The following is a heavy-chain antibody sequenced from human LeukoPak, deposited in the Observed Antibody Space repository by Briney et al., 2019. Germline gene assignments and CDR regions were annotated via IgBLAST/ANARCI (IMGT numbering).Heavy chain of an antibody. CDR3: AKGRGFGEFAADY. Sequence: GGSLRLSCAASGFTFSTYAMSWVRQAPGKGLEWVSAISGSGGSTYYSDSVEGRFTISRDNPKNTLYLQMNSLTVEDMALYYCAKGRGFGEFAADYWGQGTPVTVSS. CDR2: ISGSGGST. D-gene: IGHD3-10*01. CDR1: GFTFSTYA. J-gene: IGHJ4*02. V-gene: IGHV3-23*01.